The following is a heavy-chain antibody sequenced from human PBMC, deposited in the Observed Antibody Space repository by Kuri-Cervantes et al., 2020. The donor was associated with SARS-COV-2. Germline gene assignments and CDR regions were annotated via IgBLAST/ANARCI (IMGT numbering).Heavy chain of an antibody. D-gene: IGHD2-2*01. V-gene: IGHV1-2*02. CDR1: GYTFTGYY. CDR3: ARERTVVPRIVGEFDY. CDR2: INPNSGGT. Sequence: ASVKVSCKASGYTFTGYYVHWVRQAPGQGLEWMGWINPNSGGTDYAQKFQGRVTMTGDTSISTAYIEVSRLASDDTAVYYCARERTVVPRIVGEFDYWGQGTLVTVSS. J-gene: IGHJ4*02.